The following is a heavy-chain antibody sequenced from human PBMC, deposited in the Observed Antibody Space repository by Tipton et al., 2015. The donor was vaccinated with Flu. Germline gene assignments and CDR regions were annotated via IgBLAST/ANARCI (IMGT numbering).Heavy chain of an antibody. CDR3: ARGSGSGTYMIFDF. D-gene: IGHD3-10*01. V-gene: IGHV4-59*10. CDR2: IYTSGTT. J-gene: IGHJ4*02. Sequence: LRLSCVVSGLTFREAWMSWVRQAPGKGLEWVGRIYTSGTTNYNPSLKSRVTMSVDTSKNQFSLKLSSVTAADTAVYYCARGSGSGTYMIFDFWGQGTLVTVSS. CDR1: GLTFREAW.